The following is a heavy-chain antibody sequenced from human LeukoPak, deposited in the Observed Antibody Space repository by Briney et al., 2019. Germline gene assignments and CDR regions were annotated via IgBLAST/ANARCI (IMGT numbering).Heavy chain of an antibody. D-gene: IGHD3-16*01. J-gene: IGHJ5*02. V-gene: IGHV3-53*05. CDR2: IYSGGAT. CDR3: ASAGYASWFDP. Sequence: PGGSLGLSCAASGFSVSTNYMTWVRQAPRKGLEWVSVIYSGGATYYADSVKGRFTISRDNFKKTLYLQMNSLRAEDTAVYYCASAGYASWFDPWGQGTLVTVSS. CDR1: GFSVSTNY.